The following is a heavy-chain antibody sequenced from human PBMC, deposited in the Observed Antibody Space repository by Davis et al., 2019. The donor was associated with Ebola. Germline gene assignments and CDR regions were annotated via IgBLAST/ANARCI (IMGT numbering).Heavy chain of an antibody. V-gene: IGHV4-59*08. J-gene: IGHJ4*02. Sequence: SETLSLTCSVSGGSISNYYWSWIRQPPGKGLEWIGSIYNGGKTHYNPSLKSRVTISVDTSKNQFSLKLSYVTAADTAVFYCARGIMLIDYWGQGTLVTVSS. CDR2: IYNGGKT. CDR3: ARGIMLIDY. CDR1: GGSISNYY. D-gene: IGHD3-16*01.